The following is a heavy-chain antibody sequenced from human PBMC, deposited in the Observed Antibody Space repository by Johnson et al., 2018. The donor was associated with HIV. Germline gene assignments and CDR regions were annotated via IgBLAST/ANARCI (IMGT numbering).Heavy chain of an antibody. CDR3: ARDRGSSSLDAFDI. Sequence: QVQLVESGGGVVQPGRSLRLSCAASGFTFSSYGMHWVRQAPGKGLEWLAVISYDGSNKYYADSVKGRFTISRDNSKNTLYLQMNSLRAEDTAVYYCARDRGSSSLDAFDIWGQGTMVTVSS. V-gene: IGHV3-30*03. CDR2: ISYDGSNK. D-gene: IGHD6-6*01. J-gene: IGHJ3*02. CDR1: GFTFSSYG.